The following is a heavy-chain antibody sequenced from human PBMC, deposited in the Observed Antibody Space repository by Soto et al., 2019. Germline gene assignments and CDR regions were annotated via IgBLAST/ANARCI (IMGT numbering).Heavy chain of an antibody. V-gene: IGHV3-48*02. CDR1: GFTFSSYS. CDR3: ARENSSSWCQFDY. J-gene: IGHJ4*02. D-gene: IGHD6-13*01. CDR2: ISSSSSTI. Sequence: EVQLVESGGGLVQPGGSLRLSCAASGFTFSSYSMNWVRQAPGKGLERVSYISSSSSTIYYADSVKGRFTISRDNAKNSLYLQMNSLRDEYTAVYYCARENSSSWCQFDYWGQGTLVTVSS.